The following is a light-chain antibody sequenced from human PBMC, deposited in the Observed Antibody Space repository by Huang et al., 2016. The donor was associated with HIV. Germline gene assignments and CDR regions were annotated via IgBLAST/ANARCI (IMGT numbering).Light chain of an antibody. Sequence: EIVMTQSPATLSVSPGERVTLSCRPSQSVINNLPWYQQKLGQAPRLLVYGASTRATGIPARFSVSGSGTDFTLTISSLQSEHFAVYYCQQYNNWPITFGPGTKVDTK. J-gene: IGKJ3*01. V-gene: IGKV3-15*01. CDR3: QQYNNWPIT. CDR1: QSVINN. CDR2: GAS.